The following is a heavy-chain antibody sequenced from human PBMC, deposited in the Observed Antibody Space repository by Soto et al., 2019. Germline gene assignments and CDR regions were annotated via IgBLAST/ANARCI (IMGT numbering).Heavy chain of an antibody. CDR3: ARGAAYSETTSLHPSHAFDI. V-gene: IGHV1-3*01. CDR2: INACNGNT. D-gene: IGHD2-21*01. J-gene: IGHJ3*02. CDR1: GYTFTSYA. Sequence: ASVKVSCKASGYTFTSYAMHWVRQAPGQRLEWLGWINACNGNTKYSQNFQGRVTITRDTSASTAYMELSSLRSEDTAVYYCARGAAYSETTSLHPSHAFDIWGQGTMVTVSS.